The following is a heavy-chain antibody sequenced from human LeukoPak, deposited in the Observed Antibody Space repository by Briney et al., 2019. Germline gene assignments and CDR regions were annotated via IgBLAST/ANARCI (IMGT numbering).Heavy chain of an antibody. J-gene: IGHJ4*02. V-gene: IGHV3-23*01. D-gene: IGHD5-18*01. CDR3: AKTHLLQTAMEDY. CDR2: ISGSGGST. Sequence: PGGSLRLSCAASGFTFSSYWMHWVRQAPGKGLEWVSAISGSGGSTYYADSVKGRFTISRDNSKNTLYLQMNSLRAEDTAVYYCAKTHLLQTAMEDYWGQGTLVTVSS. CDR1: GFTFSSYW.